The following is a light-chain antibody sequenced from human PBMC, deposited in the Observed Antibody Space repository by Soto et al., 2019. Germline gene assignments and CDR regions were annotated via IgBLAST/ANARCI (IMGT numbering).Light chain of an antibody. J-gene: IGKJ1*01. CDR2: AAS. Sequence: DIQMTQSPSSRSASVVDRVTITCRASQSISSYLNWYQQKPGKAPKLLIYAASSLQSGVPSRFSGSGSGTDFTLTISSLQPEDFATYYCQQSYSTPWTFGQGTKVDIK. CDR3: QQSYSTPWT. V-gene: IGKV1-39*01. CDR1: QSISSY.